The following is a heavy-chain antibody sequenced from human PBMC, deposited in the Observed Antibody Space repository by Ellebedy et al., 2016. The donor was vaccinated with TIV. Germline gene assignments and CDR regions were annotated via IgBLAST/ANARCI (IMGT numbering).Heavy chain of an antibody. J-gene: IGHJ3*02. Sequence: GESLKISXAASDFTVSRHDMIWVRQAPGKGLEWVSLIYTTGATYYADSVKGRFTISRDNSKKTLFLQMTSLGAEDTAVYYCVTRHNGAFDIWGQGTMVTVSS. CDR1: DFTVSRHD. CDR3: VTRHNGAFDI. D-gene: IGHD1-1*01. V-gene: IGHV3-53*01. CDR2: IYTTGAT.